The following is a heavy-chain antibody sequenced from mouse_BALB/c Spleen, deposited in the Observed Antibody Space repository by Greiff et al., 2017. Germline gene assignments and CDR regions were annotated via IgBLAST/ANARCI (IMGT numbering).Heavy chain of an antibody. Sequence: QVQLKQSGAELMKPGASVKISCKATGYTFSSYWIEWVKQRPGHGLEWIGEILPGSGSTNYNEKFKGKATFTADTSSNTAYMQLSRLTSEDSAVYYCARLGYRYDFDYWGQGTTLTVSS. CDR1: GYTFSSYW. CDR3: ARLGYRYDFDY. D-gene: IGHD2-14*01. J-gene: IGHJ2*01. CDR2: ILPGSGST. V-gene: IGHV1-9*01.